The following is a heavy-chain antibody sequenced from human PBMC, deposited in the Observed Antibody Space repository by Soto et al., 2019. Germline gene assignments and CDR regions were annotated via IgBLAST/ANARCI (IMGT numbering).Heavy chain of an antibody. CDR2: IIPIFGTA. CDR3: ARTYYYDSSGPTRNYYGMDV. Sequence: QVQLVQSGAEVKKPGSSVKVSCKASGGTFSSYAISWVRQAPGQGLEWMGGIIPIFGTANYAQKFQGRVTITADESTSTACMELSSLRSEDTAVYYCARTYYYDSSGPTRNYYGMDVWGQGTTVTVSS. J-gene: IGHJ6*02. CDR1: GGTFSSYA. V-gene: IGHV1-69*01. D-gene: IGHD3-22*01.